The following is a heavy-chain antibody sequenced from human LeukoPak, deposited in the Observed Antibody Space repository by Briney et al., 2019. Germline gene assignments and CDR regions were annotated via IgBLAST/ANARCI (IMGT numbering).Heavy chain of an antibody. CDR1: GDAFSTHW. Sequence: GESLKTSCKGSGDAFSTHWIGWVRQIPGKGLGWLGIIYTGDPDTRYSPSFLGQVTISAGKSISTAYLQWSSLKASDTAMYCWASLYYGGQAFDIWGQGTMVTVSS. D-gene: IGHD4-23*01. CDR3: ASLYYGGQAFDI. V-gene: IGHV5-51*01. CDR2: IYTGDPDT. J-gene: IGHJ3*02.